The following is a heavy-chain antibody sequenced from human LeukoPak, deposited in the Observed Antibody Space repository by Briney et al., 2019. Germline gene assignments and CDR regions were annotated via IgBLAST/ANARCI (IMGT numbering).Heavy chain of an antibody. CDR1: GFTSSSYG. J-gene: IGHJ6*03. CDR3: AKPGHYYYYYYMDV. CDR2: IRYDGSNK. V-gene: IGHV3-30*02. Sequence: PGGSLRLSCAASGFTSSSYGMHWVRQAPGKGLEWVAFIRYDGSNKYYADSVKGRFTISRDNSKNTLYLQMNSLRAEDTAVYYCAKPGHYYYYYYMDVWGKGTTVTISS.